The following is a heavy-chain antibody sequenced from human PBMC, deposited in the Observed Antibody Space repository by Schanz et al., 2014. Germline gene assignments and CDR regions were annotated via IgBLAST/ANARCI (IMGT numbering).Heavy chain of an antibody. J-gene: IGHJ4*02. CDR1: GFTFSSYG. CDR3: ARRYSSGWYEFDY. D-gene: IGHD6-19*01. CDR2: ISGNGGST. Sequence: EAQVVESGGGVVQPGRSLRLSCAASGFTFSSYGMHWVRQAPGKGLEWVSAISGNGGSTYFADSVKGRFTISRDNSDNTLFLQMNSLRAEDTAVYYCARRYSSGWYEFDYWGQGTLVTVSS. V-gene: IGHV3-23*04.